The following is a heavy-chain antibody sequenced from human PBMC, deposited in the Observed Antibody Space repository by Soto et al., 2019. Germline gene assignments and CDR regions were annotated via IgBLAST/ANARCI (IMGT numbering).Heavy chain of an antibody. CDR1: GFIFRSYA. V-gene: IGHV3-23*01. CDR3: AKDSVYYYGSGSIEDYFDY. CDR2: ISDSGSRT. Sequence: GGSLRLSCAASGFIFRSYAMSWVRQAPGKGLEWVSAISDSGSRTYYADSVKGRFTISRDNSKNTLYLQMNSLRAEDTAVYYCAKDSVYYYGSGSIEDYFDYWGQGTLVTVSS. D-gene: IGHD3-10*01. J-gene: IGHJ4*02.